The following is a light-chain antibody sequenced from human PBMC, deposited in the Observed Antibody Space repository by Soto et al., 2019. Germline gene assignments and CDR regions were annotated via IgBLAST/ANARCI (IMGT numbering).Light chain of an antibody. J-gene: IGKJ5*01. CDR1: QNVETF. V-gene: IGKV3-11*01. CDR2: DAS. Sequence: DSVLKQSPCSLSLSPGVRASLSCRASQNVETFLAWYQQRPGHSPRLLIYDASRRATGIPARFSGSGSGTDFTLTITGLEPEDFGVYYCQQRYNWPVTFAQGTRLEIK. CDR3: QQRYNWPVT.